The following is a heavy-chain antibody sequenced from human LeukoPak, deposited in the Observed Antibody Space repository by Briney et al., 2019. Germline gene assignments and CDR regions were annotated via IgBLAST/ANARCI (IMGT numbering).Heavy chain of an antibody. CDR2: IGTAGDT. Sequence: GGSLRLSCAASGFTFSSYDMHWVRHATGEGLEWVSAIGTAGDTYYPGSVKGRFTISRENAKNSLYLQMNSLRAGDTAVYYCARSIAVAGSAELDYWGQGTLVTVSS. V-gene: IGHV3-13*01. J-gene: IGHJ4*02. D-gene: IGHD6-19*01. CDR1: GFTFSSYD. CDR3: ARSIAVAGSAELDY.